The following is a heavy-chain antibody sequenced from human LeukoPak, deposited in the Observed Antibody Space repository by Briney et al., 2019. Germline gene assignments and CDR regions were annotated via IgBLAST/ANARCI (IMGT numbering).Heavy chain of an antibody. CDR1: GFIFSIYW. D-gene: IGHD6-19*01. J-gene: IGHJ4*02. CDR2: IKQDGSEK. Sequence: GGSLRLSCAASGFIFSIYWMSWVRQAPGKGLEWVANIKQDGSEKYYVDSVKVRFTISRDNAKNSLYLQMNSLRAEDTAVYYCARDSGIAVAALSHFDYWGQGTLVTVSS. CDR3: ARDSGIAVAALSHFDY. V-gene: IGHV3-7*01.